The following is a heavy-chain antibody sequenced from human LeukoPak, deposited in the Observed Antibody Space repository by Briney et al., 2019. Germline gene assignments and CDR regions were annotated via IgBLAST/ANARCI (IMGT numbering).Heavy chain of an antibody. Sequence: SETLSLTCTVSGGSISSHYWSWIRQPPGKGLEWIGYIYYSGSTNYNPSLKSRVTISVDTSKNQFSLKLSSVTAADTAVYYCARGHLGNWFDPWGQGILVTVSS. CDR2: IYYSGST. CDR3: ARGHLGNWFDP. V-gene: IGHV4-59*11. CDR1: GGSISSHY. J-gene: IGHJ5*02.